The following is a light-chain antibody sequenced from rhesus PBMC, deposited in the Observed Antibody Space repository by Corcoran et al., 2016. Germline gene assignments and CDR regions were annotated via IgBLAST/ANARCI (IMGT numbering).Light chain of an antibody. CDR1: QSISSW. Sequence: DIQMTQSPSSLSASVGDTVTITCRARQSISSWFAWYQQKPGKAPKLLIYKASSLQSGVPSRFSCSGSGTDATLTISSLQAEEFATYYCQQYSSSPYSFGQGTKAEIK. V-gene: IGKV1-22*01. J-gene: IGKJ2*01. CDR2: KAS. CDR3: QQYSSSPYS.